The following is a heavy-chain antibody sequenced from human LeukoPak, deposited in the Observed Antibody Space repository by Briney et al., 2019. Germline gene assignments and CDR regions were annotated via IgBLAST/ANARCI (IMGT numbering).Heavy chain of an antibody. CDR3: AKQRRLLYYMDV. Sequence: GGSLRLSCAASGFTFSSYAMSWVRQAPGKGLEWVSAISGSGGSTYYADSVKGRFTISRDNSKHTLYLQMNSLRAEDTAVYYCAKQRRLLYYMDVWGKGTTVTVSS. CDR1: GFTFSSYA. J-gene: IGHJ6*03. V-gene: IGHV3-23*01. CDR2: ISGSGGST. D-gene: IGHD2-15*01.